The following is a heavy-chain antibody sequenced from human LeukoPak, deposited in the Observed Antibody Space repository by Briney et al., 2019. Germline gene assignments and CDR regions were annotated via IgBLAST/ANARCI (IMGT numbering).Heavy chain of an antibody. D-gene: IGHD3-10*01. CDR2: ISNSGSII. J-gene: IGHJ6*03. V-gene: IGHV3-48*03. CDR1: GFTFTNYE. CDR3: ARVMEYYYYYMDV. Sequence: GGSLRLSCAASGFTFTNYEMNWVRQAPGKGLEWVSYISNSGSIIYYADSVKGRFTISRDNAKNSLYLQMNSLRAEDTAVYYCARVMEYYYYYMDVGGKGTTVTISS.